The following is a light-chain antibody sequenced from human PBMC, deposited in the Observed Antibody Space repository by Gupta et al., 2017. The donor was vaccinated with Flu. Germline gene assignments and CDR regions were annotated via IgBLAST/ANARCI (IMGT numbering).Light chain of an antibody. CDR3: TSYTSIDTRI. J-gene: IGLJ1*01. V-gene: IGLV2-14*01. Sequence: LIYEVSNRPSGVSSRFSGSKSGNTASLTISGLQAEDEADYYCTSYTSIDTRIFGTGTTVTVL. CDR2: EVS.